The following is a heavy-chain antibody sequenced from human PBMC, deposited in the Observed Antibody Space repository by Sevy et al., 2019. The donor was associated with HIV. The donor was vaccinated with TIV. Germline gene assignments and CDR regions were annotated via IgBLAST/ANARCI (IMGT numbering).Heavy chain of an antibody. CDR3: ATESLNTPISRTHPN. J-gene: IGHJ4*02. CDR1: GYTLTELS. CDR2: FDPEDGET. Sequence: ASVKVSCKVSGYTLTELSMHWVRQAPGKGLEWMGGFDPEDGETIYAQKFQGRVTMTEDTSTDTAYMELSSLRSEDTAVYYCATESLNTPISRTHPNWGQGTLVTVSS. D-gene: IGHD2-2*02. V-gene: IGHV1-24*01.